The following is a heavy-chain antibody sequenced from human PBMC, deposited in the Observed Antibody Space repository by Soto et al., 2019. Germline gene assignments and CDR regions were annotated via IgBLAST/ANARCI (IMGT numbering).Heavy chain of an antibody. CDR3: ARVPRGGYYYDSSGAFDI. Sequence: TLSLTCTVSGGSISSYYWSWIRQPPGKGLEWIGYIYYSGSTNYNPSLKSRVTISVDTSKNQFSLKLSSVTAADTAVYYCARVPRGGYYYDSSGAFDIWGQGTMVTVSS. CDR2: IYYSGST. V-gene: IGHV4-59*01. J-gene: IGHJ3*02. D-gene: IGHD3-22*01. CDR1: GGSISSYY.